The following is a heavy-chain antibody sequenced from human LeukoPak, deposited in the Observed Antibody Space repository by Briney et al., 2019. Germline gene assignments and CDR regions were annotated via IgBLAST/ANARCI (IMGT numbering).Heavy chain of an antibody. CDR3: ARQRGGQYEDAFDI. CDR1: GYTFTSSY. V-gene: IGHV1-46*01. CDR2: INPSGGTT. D-gene: IGHD2-8*01. J-gene: IGHJ3*02. Sequence: ASVKVSCKASGYTFTSSYIHWVRQAPGQGLEWMGIINPSGGTTIYAQKFQGTVTMTRDTSTSTVYMELSSLRSEDTAVYYCARQRGGQYEDAFDIWGQGTVVTVSS.